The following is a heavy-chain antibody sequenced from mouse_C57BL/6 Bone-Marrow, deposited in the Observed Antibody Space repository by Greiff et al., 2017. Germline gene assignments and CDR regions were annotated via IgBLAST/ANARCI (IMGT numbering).Heavy chain of an antibody. Sequence: VQLQQSGPELVKPGASVKIPCKASGYTFTDYNMDWVKQSHGKSLEWIGDINPNNGGTIYNQKFKGKATLTLDKSSSTAYMELRSLTSEDTAVYYCARLGVTTKGYYAMDYWGQGTSVTVSS. V-gene: IGHV1-18*01. CDR3: ARLGVTTKGYYAMDY. CDR1: GYTFTDYN. CDR2: INPNNGGT. D-gene: IGHD2-2*01. J-gene: IGHJ4*01.